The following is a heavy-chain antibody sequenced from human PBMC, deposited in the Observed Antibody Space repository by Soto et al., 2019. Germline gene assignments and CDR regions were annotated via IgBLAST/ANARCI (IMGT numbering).Heavy chain of an antibody. CDR2: TYYRSKWYN. D-gene: IGHD6-19*01. CDR1: GDSVSSNSAA. CDR3: ARDPNSSDWYLSDYFGY. Sequence: SQTLSLTCAISGDSVSSNSAAWNWIRQSPSRGLEWLGGTYYRSKWYNDYAVSVKSRITINPDTSKNQFSLQLNSVTPEDTAVYYCARDPNSSDWYLSDYFGYWGQGTLVTVSS. V-gene: IGHV6-1*01. J-gene: IGHJ4*02.